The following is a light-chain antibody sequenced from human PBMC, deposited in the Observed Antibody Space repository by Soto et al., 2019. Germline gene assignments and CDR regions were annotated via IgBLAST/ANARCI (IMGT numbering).Light chain of an antibody. V-gene: IGLV2-14*01. CDR2: EAS. CDR3: NSQRSSGTRV. CDR1: SSDVGGYKH. Sequence: QSVLTQPASVSGSPGQSITISCTGTSSDVGGYKHVSWYQHHPGKAPKLMIYEASNRPSGVSNRFSGSKSGYTASLTISGLQAEDEADYYCNSQRSSGTRVFGTGTRSPS. J-gene: IGLJ1*01.